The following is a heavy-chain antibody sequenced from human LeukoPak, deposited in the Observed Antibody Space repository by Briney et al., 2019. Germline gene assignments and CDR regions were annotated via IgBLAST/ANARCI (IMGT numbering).Heavy chain of an antibody. Sequence: GGSLRLSCAASGFSISNYNMNCVRQAPGKGLEWLSSISSSSSTIFYADSVKGRLTISRDNAKNSLFLQMNSLRAEDTAVYYCATEPLYYYYMDVWGKGTTVTVSS. D-gene: IGHD1-14*01. CDR2: ISSSSSTI. CDR1: GFSISNYN. CDR3: ATEPLYYYYMDV. J-gene: IGHJ6*03. V-gene: IGHV3-48*01.